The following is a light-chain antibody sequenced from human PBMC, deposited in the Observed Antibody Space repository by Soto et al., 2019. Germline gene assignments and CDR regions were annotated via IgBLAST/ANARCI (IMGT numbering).Light chain of an antibody. CDR1: QSVDNY. V-gene: IGKV3-11*01. CDR3: KQSRSFPLT. J-gene: IGKJ4*01. Sequence: EIVLTQSPATLSLSPGERATLSCRASQSVDNYLAWYPQKPGQAPRLLIYDASNRATGIPARFSGSGSGTDFTLTISSLEPEDVATYYCKQSRSFPLTFGGGTKVEIK. CDR2: DAS.